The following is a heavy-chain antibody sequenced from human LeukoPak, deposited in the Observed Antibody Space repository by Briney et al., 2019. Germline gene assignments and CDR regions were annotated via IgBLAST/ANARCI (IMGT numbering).Heavy chain of an antibody. CDR1: GFTFSSYE. CDR2: ISSSGSTI. J-gene: IGHJ5*02. D-gene: IGHD1-1*01. V-gene: IGHV3-48*03. CDR3: ARSLNWNDVGWFDP. Sequence: GGSLRLSCAASGFTFSSYEMNWVRQAPGKGLEWVSYISSSGSTIYYADSVKGRFTISRDNAKNSLYLQMNSLRAEDTAVFYCARSLNWNDVGWFDPWGQGTLVTVSS.